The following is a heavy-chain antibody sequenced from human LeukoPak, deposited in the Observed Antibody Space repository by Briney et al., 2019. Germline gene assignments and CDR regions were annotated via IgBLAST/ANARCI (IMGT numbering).Heavy chain of an antibody. CDR3: ARVLYSAATGSGNSGPSDY. J-gene: IGHJ4*02. D-gene: IGHD4-23*01. CDR1: GYTFTSYG. Sequence: GPVKVTCKASGYTFTSYGISWVRQAPGQGLEWMGWISAYNGNTNYEQKLQGRVTMTTDTSTSTAYMELRSLRSDDTAVYYCARVLYSAATGSGNSGPSDYWGQGTLVTVSS. V-gene: IGHV1-18*01. CDR2: ISAYNGNT.